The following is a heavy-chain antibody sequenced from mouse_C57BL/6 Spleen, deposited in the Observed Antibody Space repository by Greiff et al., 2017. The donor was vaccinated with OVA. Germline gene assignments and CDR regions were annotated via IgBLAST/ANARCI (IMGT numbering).Heavy chain of an antibody. D-gene: IGHD2-3*01. V-gene: IGHV1-15*01. CDR2: IDPETGGT. CDR3: TRGDLYYFDY. CDR1: GYTFTDYE. Sequence: QVQLQQSGAELVRPGASVTLSCKASGYTFTDYEMHWVKQTPVHGLEWIGAIDPETGGTAYNQKFKGKAILTADKSSSTAYMELRSLTSEDSAVYYCTRGDLYYFDYWGQAPLSQSPQ. J-gene: IGHJ2*01.